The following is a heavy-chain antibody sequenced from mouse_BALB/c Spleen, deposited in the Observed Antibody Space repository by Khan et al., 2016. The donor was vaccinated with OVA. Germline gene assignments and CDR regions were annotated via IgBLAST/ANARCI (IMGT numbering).Heavy chain of an antibody. CDR3: ARGNYYGYAMDY. D-gene: IGHD1-1*01. V-gene: IGHV3-2*02. Sequence: EVQLQESGPGLVKPSQSLSLTCTVTGYSITSNYAWNWIRQFPGNKLEWMGYISYSGSTTYNPSLNSRISITRDTSKNQFFLQLNSVTTEDTATEYCARGNYYGYAMDYWGQGTSVTVSS. CDR1: GYSITSNYA. J-gene: IGHJ4*01. CDR2: ISYSGST.